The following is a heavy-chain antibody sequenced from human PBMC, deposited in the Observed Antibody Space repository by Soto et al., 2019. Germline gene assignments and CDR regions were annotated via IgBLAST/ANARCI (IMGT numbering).Heavy chain of an antibody. V-gene: IGHV3-74*01. Sequence: GGSLRLSCAASGFTFSSYWMHWVRQAPGKGLVWVSRINSDGSSTSYADSVKGRFTISRDNAKNTLYLQMNSLRAEDTAVYYCARVGVVRFGVLPAAHGMDVWGQGTTVTVSS. CDR2: INSDGSST. CDR3: ARVGVVRFGVLPAAHGMDV. D-gene: IGHD2-2*01. CDR1: GFTFSSYW. J-gene: IGHJ6*02.